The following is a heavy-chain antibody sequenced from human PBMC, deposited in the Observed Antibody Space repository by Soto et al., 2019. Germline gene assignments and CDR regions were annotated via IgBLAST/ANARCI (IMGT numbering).Heavy chain of an antibody. Sequence: EVQLLESRGGLVQPGGSLRLSCAASGFTFSSYAMSWVSQAPGKGLEWVSAISGSGGSTYYADSVKGRFTISRDNSKNTLYLQMNSLRAEDTAVYYCAKAQGYYGSGSYFDYWCQVSLVTVSS. D-gene: IGHD3-10*01. CDR2: ISGSGGST. CDR1: GFTFSSYA. V-gene: IGHV3-23*01. J-gene: IGHJ4*02. CDR3: AKAQGYYGSGSYFDY.